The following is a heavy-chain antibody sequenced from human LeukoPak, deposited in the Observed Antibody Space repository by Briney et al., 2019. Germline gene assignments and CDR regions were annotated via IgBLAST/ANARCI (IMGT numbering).Heavy chain of an antibody. J-gene: IGHJ4*02. V-gene: IGHV3-23*01. D-gene: IGHD1-14*01. CDR2: INNDGDDT. CDR1: GFTFSSYA. Sequence: GGSLRLSCAASGFTFSSYAMSWVRQAPGKGLDWVSAINNDGDDTYYADSVKGRFTISRDNSKNTLYLQMDSLRVEDTAIYYCADYRKPQGLDYWGQGTLVIVSS. CDR3: ADYRKPQGLDY.